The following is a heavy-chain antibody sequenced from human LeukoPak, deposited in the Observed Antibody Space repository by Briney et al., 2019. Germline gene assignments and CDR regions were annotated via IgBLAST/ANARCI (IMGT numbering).Heavy chain of an antibody. CDR1: GFAFSSYS. J-gene: IGHJ6*02. Sequence: GGSLRLSCAASGFAFSSYSMNWVRQAPGKGLEWVSYISSSSSSIYYADSVKGRFTISRENAKNSLYLQMNSLRAEDTAVYYCARGAAVAEGNGMDVWGQGTTVTVSS. CDR2: ISSSSSSI. CDR3: ARGAAVAEGNGMDV. D-gene: IGHD6-19*01. V-gene: IGHV3-48*04.